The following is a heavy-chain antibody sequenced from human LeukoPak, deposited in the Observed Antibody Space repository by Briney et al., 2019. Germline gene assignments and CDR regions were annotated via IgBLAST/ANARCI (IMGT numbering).Heavy chain of an antibody. J-gene: IGHJ4*02. Sequence: SETLSLTCAVYGGSFSGYYWSWIRQPPGKGLEWIGEINHSGSTNYNPSLKSRVTISVDTSKNQFSLKLSSVTAADTAVYYCARDSSSWYDIGYYWGQGTLVTVSS. CDR3: ARDSSSWYDIGYY. D-gene: IGHD6-13*01. CDR1: GGSFSGYY. CDR2: INHSGST. V-gene: IGHV4-34*01.